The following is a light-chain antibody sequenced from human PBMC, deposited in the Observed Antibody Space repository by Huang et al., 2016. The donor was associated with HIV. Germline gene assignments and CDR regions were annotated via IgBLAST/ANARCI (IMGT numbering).Light chain of an antibody. J-gene: IGKJ4*01. V-gene: IGKV3-15*01. CDR1: RGVSSN. CDR2: GSS. CDR3: QQYNNWLLS. Sequence: IVMTQSPATLSVSPGERVTISGRANRGVSSNLAWYQQRPGQAPRLLIYGSSTRAPGIPARFSGSGSGTDFSLTISSLQSEDFALYYCQQYNNWLLSFGGGTRVDI.